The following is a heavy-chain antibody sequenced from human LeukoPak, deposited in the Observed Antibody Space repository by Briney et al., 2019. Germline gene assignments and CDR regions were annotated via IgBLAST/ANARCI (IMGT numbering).Heavy chain of an antibody. CDR1: GFTFSSYA. V-gene: IGHV3-23*01. CDR3: AKGLDTAVAGTVY. J-gene: IGHJ4*02. Sequence: SGGSLRLSCAASGFTFSSYAMSWVRQAPGKGLEWVSAISGSGGSTYYADSVKGRFSISRDNSKNTLYLQMNSLRAEDTAVYYCAKGLDTAVAGTVYWGQGTLVTVSS. D-gene: IGHD6-19*01. CDR2: ISGSGGST.